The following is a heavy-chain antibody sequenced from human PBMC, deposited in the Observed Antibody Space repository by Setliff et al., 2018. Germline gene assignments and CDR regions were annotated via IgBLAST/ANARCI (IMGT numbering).Heavy chain of an antibody. V-gene: IGHV3-48*03. J-gene: IGHJ6*02. CDR1: GFTFSSHG. Sequence: GGSLRLSCAGSGFTFSSHGMNWFRQAPGKGLEWVSYINSWGTAVYYADSVKGRFTISRDNAKNSLYLQMNSLRVEDTAVYYCARDGGMGMVKGYYYGLDAWGPGTSVTVSS. D-gene: IGHD5-18*01. CDR2: INSWGTAV. CDR3: ARDGGMGMVKGYYYGLDA.